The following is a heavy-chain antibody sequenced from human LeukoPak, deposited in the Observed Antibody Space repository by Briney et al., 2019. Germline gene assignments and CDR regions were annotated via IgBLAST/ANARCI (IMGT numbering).Heavy chain of an antibody. J-gene: IGHJ4*02. Sequence: SEALSLTCAVSGYSISSGYYWGWIRQPPGKGLEWIGSIYHSGSTYYNPSLKSRVTISVDTSKNQFSLKLSSVTAADTAVYYCARALANPDYSNLDFGYWGQGTLVTVSS. D-gene: IGHD4-11*01. CDR3: ARALANPDYSNLDFGY. V-gene: IGHV4-38-2*01. CDR1: GYSISSGYY. CDR2: IYHSGST.